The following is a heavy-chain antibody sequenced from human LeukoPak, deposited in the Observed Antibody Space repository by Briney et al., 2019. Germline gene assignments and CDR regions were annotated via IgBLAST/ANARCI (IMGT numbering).Heavy chain of an antibody. J-gene: IGHJ5*02. Sequence: GGSLRLSCAASRFPFDEYGMSWVRPAPGKGLEWVSGINWSGGSTGYADSVKGRFTHSRDNDKNSLYLQMNSLRAEDTALYYCAREGSYGDYGGSWFDPWGQGTLVTVSS. CDR3: AREGSYGDYGGSWFDP. CDR1: RFPFDEYG. CDR2: INWSGGST. D-gene: IGHD4-17*01. V-gene: IGHV3-20*04.